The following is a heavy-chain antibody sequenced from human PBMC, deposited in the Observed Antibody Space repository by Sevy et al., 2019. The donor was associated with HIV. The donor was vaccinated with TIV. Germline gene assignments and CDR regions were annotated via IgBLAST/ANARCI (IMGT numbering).Heavy chain of an antibody. Sequence: GGSLRLSCAASGFTFSSYAMNWVRQAPGKGLEWVSGFSGRGGSGDKTNYADSVKGRFTISRDDSKNSLYLQLNSLRAEDTAIYYCARKYDSSGYFDYWGQGTLVTVSS. CDR2: FSGRGGSGDKT. D-gene: IGHD3-22*01. J-gene: IGHJ4*02. V-gene: IGHV3-23*01. CDR3: ARKYDSSGYFDY. CDR1: GFTFSSYA.